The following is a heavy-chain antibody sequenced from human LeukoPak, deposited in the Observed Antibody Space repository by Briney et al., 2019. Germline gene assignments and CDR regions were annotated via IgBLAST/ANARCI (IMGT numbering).Heavy chain of an antibody. CDR2: VYLSGET. D-gene: IGHD6-13*01. V-gene: IGHV4-4*07. CDR3: ARTPGIAAADAFDI. Sequence: SETLSLTCTVSGDSIRNYYWSWIRQPAGKGLEWVGRVYLSGETNYNPSLNSRATISLDTSKNQVSLKLSSVTAADTAVYYCARTPGIAAADAFDIWGQGTMVTVSS. J-gene: IGHJ3*02. CDR1: GDSIRNYY.